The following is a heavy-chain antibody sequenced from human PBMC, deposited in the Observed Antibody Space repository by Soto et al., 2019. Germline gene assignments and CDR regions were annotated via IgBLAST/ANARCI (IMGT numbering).Heavy chain of an antibody. D-gene: IGHD6-13*01. Sequence: GGSLRLSCAASGFTFSSYDMHWVRQATGKGLEWVSAIGTAGDTYYPGSVKGRFTISRENAKNSLYLQMNSLRAEDTAVYYCARDRVGRAAAGPDDYFDYWGQGTLVTVSS. CDR3: ARDRVGRAAAGPDDYFDY. CDR2: IGTAGDT. J-gene: IGHJ4*02. CDR1: GFTFSSYD. V-gene: IGHV3-13*01.